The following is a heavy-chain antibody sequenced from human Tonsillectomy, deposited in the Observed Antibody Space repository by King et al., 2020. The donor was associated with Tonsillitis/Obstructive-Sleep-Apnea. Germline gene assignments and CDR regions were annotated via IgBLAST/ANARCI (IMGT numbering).Heavy chain of an antibody. D-gene: IGHD2-15*01. CDR1: GGSISSSPYY. V-gene: IGHV4-39*01. J-gene: IGHJ6*02. CDR2: IYYGGNT. Sequence: LQLQESGPGLVKPSETLSLTCTVSGGSISSSPYYWGWIRQPPGKGLEWIGDIYYGGNTYSNPSLKSRVTISVDTSKNQFSLKLSSVTAADTAVYYCATYCSDGSCQYYYYALGVWGQGTTVTVSS. CDR3: ATYCSDGSCQYYYYALGV.